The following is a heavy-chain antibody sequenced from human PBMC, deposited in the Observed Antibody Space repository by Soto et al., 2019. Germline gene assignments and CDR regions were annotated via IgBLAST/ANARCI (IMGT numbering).Heavy chain of an antibody. CDR3: AREANTIYAPHGLDV. J-gene: IGHJ6*02. CDR2: LSSGSFYI. D-gene: IGHD3-3*01. CDR1: GFPFDSYS. Sequence: EVQLVESGGGLVKPGGSLRLSCAVSGFPFDSYSMSWVRQAPGQGLEWLASLSSGSFYIFHADSIRGRFTISRDDAKNLLFLQMNSLTIEDTATYYCAREANTIYAPHGLDVWGQGTVVTVSS. V-gene: IGHV3-21*01.